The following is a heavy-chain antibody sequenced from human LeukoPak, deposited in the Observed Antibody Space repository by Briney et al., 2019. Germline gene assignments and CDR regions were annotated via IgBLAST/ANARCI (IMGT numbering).Heavy chain of an antibody. Sequence: SETLSLTCAVYGGSFSGYYWSWIRQPPGKGPEWIGEINHSGSTNYNPSLKSRVTISVDTSKNQFSLKLSSVTAADTAVYYCASGYYYDSSGYSYFQHWGQGTLVTVSS. CDR2: INHSGST. V-gene: IGHV4-34*01. J-gene: IGHJ1*01. CDR3: ASGYYYDSSGYSYFQH. CDR1: GGSFSGYY. D-gene: IGHD3-22*01.